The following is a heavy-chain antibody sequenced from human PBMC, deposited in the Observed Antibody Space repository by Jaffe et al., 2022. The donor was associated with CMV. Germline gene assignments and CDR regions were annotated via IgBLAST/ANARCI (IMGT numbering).Heavy chain of an antibody. J-gene: IGHJ4*02. V-gene: IGHV3-21*01. Sequence: EVQVVESGGGLVKPGGSLRLSCAMSGFTFSSYTLNWVRQAPGKGLEWISSISRSGSHIDYADSVKGRFIVSRDNAKDALYLQLNSLKAEDTAFYYCAVIGFYFDYWGQGILVTVSS. CDR2: ISRSGSHI. CDR3: AVIGFYFDY. CDR1: GFTFSSYT.